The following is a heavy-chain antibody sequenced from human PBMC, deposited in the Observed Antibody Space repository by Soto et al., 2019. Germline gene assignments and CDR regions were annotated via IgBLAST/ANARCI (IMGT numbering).Heavy chain of an antibody. J-gene: IGHJ4*02. D-gene: IGHD2-15*01. Sequence: TLSLTCTVSGRSISSRGHYWGWIRRPPWKGLEWIGTIYYSRTTYYNPSLKSRVSISVDTSKNQFSLKLSSVTAADTAVYYCASGGILSGGGTFDYWGQGTLVTVS. CDR2: IYYSRTT. V-gene: IGHV4-39*01. CDR3: ASGGILSGGGTFDY. CDR1: GRSISSRGHY.